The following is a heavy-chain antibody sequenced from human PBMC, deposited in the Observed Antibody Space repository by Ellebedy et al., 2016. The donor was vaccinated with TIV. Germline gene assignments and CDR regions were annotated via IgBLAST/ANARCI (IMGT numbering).Heavy chain of an antibody. CDR2: IGGSGGNT. D-gene: IGHD3-10*01. Sequence: GESLKISCAASGFTFSSYAMSWVRQAPGKGLEWVSTIGGSGGNTYYADSVKGRFTISRDNYKNTLYLQMNSLRAEDTAVYYCAKRYYGSGSYYAFDYWGQGTLVTVSS. CDR3: AKRYYGSGSYYAFDY. V-gene: IGHV3-23*01. J-gene: IGHJ4*02. CDR1: GFTFSSYA.